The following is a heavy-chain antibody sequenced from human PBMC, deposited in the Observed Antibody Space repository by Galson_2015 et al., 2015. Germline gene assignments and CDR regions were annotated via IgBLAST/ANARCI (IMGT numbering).Heavy chain of an antibody. V-gene: IGHV6-1*01. CDR2: TYYRSKWYN. CDR3: ARGFVYNSGWYGTFDI. D-gene: IGHD6-19*01. CDR1: GDSVSSNSAA. Sequence: CAIYGDSVSSNSAAWNWIRQSPSRGLEWLGRTYYRSKWYNDYAESVKSRITINPDTSKNQFFLQLNSVTPEDTAVYYCARGFVYNSGWYGTFDIWGQGTMVTVSS. J-gene: IGHJ3*02.